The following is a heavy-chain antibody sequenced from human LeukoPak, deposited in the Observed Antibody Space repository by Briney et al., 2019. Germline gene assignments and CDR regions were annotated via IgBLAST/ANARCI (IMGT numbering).Heavy chain of an antibody. CDR2: IKPDGSEK. Sequence: GGSLRLSCAASGFTFSSYWMSWVRQAPGKGLEWVANIKPDGSEKYCVDSVKGRFTISRDNAKKSLYLQMNSLRAEDTAVYYCARGDFNDYGVYVDAFEIWGQGTMVTVSA. V-gene: IGHV3-7*01. CDR1: GFTFSSYW. CDR3: ARGDFNDYGVYVDAFEI. D-gene: IGHD4-17*01. J-gene: IGHJ3*02.